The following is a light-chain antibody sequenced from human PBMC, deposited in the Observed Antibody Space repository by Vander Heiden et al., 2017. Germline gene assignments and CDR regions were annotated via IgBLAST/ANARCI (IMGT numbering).Light chain of an antibody. J-gene: IGLJ3*02. CDR1: SSNIGSHT. V-gene: IGLV1-44*01. Sequence: QSVLTQPPSASGTPGQRVSIFCSGRSSNIGSHTVNWYQQYPGAAPKLLIYLDHQRPSGVADRFSGSKSGTSASLAISGLQYEDEADYYCAVRDDNLRAVVFGGGTKLTVL. CDR2: LDH. CDR3: AVRDDNLRAVV.